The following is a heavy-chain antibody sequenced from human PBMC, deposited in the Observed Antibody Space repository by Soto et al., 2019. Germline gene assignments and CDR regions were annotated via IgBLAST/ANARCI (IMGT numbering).Heavy chain of an antibody. CDR2: IKSKTDGGTT. J-gene: IGHJ4*02. Sequence: GGSLRLSCAASGFTFSNAWMSWVRQAPGKGLEWVGRIKSKTDGGTTDYAAPVKGRFTISRDDSKNTLYLQMNSLKTEDTAVYYCTTDGGRYYYDSSGYYHHTNYFDYWGQGTLVTVS. CDR1: GFTFSNAW. V-gene: IGHV3-15*01. D-gene: IGHD3-22*01. CDR3: TTDGGRYYYDSSGYYHHTNYFDY.